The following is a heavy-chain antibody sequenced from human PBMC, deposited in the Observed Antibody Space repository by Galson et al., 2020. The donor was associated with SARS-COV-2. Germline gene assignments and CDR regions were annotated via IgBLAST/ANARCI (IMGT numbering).Heavy chain of an antibody. CDR2: INHSGST. CDR3: ARSVYGSGSC. CDR1: GGSFSGYY. V-gene: IGHV4-34*01. J-gene: IGHJ3*01. Sequence: SETLSLTCAVYGGSFSGYYWSWIRQPPGKGLEWIGEINHSGSTNYNPSLKSRVTISVDTSKNQFSLKLSSVTAADTAVYYCARSVYGSGSCWGQGTMVTVSS. D-gene: IGHD3-10*01.